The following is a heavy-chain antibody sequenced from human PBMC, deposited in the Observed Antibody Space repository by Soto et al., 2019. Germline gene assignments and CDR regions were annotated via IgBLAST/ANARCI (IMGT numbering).Heavy chain of an antibody. CDR2: IYYSGTT. D-gene: IGHD1-26*01. V-gene: IGHV4-61*01. J-gene: IGHJ4*02. CDR3: ARSQRGRTAFTFDY. Sequence: SETLSLTCTVSGDSVGSENCYWAWILQSPKKGLEWIGYIYYSGTTNYNSHLKSRVSLSVDTSRNQFSLSLTSVTAADTAVYFCARSQRGRTAFTFDYWGQGVLVTVSS. CDR1: GDSVGSENCY.